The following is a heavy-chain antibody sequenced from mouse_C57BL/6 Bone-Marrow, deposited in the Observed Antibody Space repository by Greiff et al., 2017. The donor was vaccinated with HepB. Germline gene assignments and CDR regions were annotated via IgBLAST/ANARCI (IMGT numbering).Heavy chain of an antibody. Sequence: EVKVVESGGGLVQPKGSLKLSCAASGFSFNTYAMNWVRQAPGKGLEWVARIRSKSNNYATYYADSVKDRFTISRDDSESMLYLQMNNLKTEDTAMYYCVRSRITTVVDAMDYWGQGTSVTVSS. J-gene: IGHJ4*01. CDR3: VRSRITTVVDAMDY. D-gene: IGHD1-1*01. CDR2: IRSKSNNYAT. CDR1: GFSFNTYA. V-gene: IGHV10-1*01.